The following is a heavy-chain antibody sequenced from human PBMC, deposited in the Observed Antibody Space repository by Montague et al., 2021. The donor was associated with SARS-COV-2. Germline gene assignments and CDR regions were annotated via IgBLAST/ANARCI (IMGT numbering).Heavy chain of an antibody. Sequence: SLRLSCAASGFTFSSYWMSWVRQTPGKGLEWVANIKPDGGEKHYVYSVKGRFTISRDNAKNSLNLQMDSLRAEDTALYYCARDSRIVGATCGMDVWGQGTTVIVSS. D-gene: IGHD1-26*01. CDR3: ARDSRIVGATCGMDV. V-gene: IGHV3-7*03. J-gene: IGHJ6*02. CDR2: IKPDGGEK. CDR1: GFTFSSYW.